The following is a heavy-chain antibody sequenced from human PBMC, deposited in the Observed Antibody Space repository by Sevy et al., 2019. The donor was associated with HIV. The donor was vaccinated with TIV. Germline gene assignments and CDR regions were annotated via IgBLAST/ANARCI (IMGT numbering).Heavy chain of an antibody. D-gene: IGHD1-26*01. CDR3: ARAPSGSQGPGQYFQH. CDR2: ISGYNGDT. Sequence: ASVKVSCKASGYTFTSYVISWVRQAPGQGLEWVGRISGYNGDTNYAQKLQGRVTMTTDTSTSTAYMELRSLRSDDTAVYYCARAPSGSQGPGQYFQHWGQGTLVTVSS. CDR1: GYTFTSYV. V-gene: IGHV1-18*01. J-gene: IGHJ1*01.